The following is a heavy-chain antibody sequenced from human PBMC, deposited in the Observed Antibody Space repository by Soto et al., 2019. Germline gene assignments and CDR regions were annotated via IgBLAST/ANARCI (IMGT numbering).Heavy chain of an antibody. CDR2: ISAYNGNT. J-gene: IGHJ5*02. CDR1: GYTFTSYG. CDR3: AREGETVTTNDYNWFDP. V-gene: IGHV1-18*04. D-gene: IGHD4-17*01. Sequence: ASVKVSCKASGYTFTSYGISGVRQAPGQGLEWMGWISAYNGNTNYAQKLQGRVTMTTDTSTSTAYMELRSLRSDDTAVYYCAREGETVTTNDYNWFDPWGQGTLVTVPS.